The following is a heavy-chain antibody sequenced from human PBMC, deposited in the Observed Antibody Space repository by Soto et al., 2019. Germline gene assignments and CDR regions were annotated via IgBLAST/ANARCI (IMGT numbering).Heavy chain of an antibody. CDR3: ARVLGRNRGGGSTSGGNYYYGMDV. CDR1: GFTFSSYS. Sequence: GGSLRLSXAASGFTFSSYSMNWVRQAPGKGLEWVSSISSSSSYIYYADSVKGRFTISRDNAKNSLYLQMNSLRAEDMAVYYCARVLGRNRGGGSTSGGNYYYGMDVWGQGTTVTVSS. CDR2: ISSSSSYI. D-gene: IGHD2-2*01. J-gene: IGHJ6*02. V-gene: IGHV3-21*01.